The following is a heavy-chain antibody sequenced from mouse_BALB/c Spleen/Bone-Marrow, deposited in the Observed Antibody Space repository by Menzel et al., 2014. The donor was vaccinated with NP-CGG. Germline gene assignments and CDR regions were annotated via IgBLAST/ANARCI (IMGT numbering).Heavy chain of an antibody. CDR2: IDPANGIT. CDR1: GFSIKDNY. J-gene: IGHJ3*01. CDR3: ARSGDGPFAY. Sequence: EVQLVESGAELVKPGASVKLSCTAPGFSIKDNYIHWVKQRPEQGLEWIGRIDPANGITKYGPKFQGKTTITTDTSSNTAYLQLSSLTSEDTAVYYCARSGDGPFAYLGQGTLVTVSA. V-gene: IGHV14-3*02. D-gene: IGHD2-3*01.